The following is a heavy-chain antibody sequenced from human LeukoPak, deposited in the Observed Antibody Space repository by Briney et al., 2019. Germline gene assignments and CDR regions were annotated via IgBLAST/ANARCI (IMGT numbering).Heavy chain of an antibody. CDR3: AGIMRWLHPRGVFDY. V-gene: IGHV3-11*01. J-gene: IGHJ4*02. CDR2: ISSSGSTI. Sequence: LSLTCTVSGGSISSGGYYWSWIRQAPGKGLEWVSYISSSGSTIYYADSVKGRFTISRDNAKNSLYLQMNSLRAEDTAVYYCAGIMRWLHPRGVFDYWGQGTLVTVSS. CDR1: GGSISSGGYY. D-gene: IGHD5-24*01.